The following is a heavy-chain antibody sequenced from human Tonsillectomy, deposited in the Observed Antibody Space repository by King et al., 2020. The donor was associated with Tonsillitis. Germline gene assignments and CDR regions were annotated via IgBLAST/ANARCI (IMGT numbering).Heavy chain of an antibody. D-gene: IGHD2-8*01. CDR2: NNPNSGGT. V-gene: IGHV1-2*02. J-gene: IGHJ4*02. CDR3: AGAPPFAAGRGWGMLDF. Sequence: QLVQSGPEVKKPGASVKVSCKASGYTFSDNYIHRVRQAPGQGLQWMGWNNPNSGGTNYAPQFHGRVTMSRDTSISTAYMELTRLRSDDTAVYFCAGAPPFAAGRGWGMLDFWGQGTLVTVSS. CDR1: GYTFSDNY.